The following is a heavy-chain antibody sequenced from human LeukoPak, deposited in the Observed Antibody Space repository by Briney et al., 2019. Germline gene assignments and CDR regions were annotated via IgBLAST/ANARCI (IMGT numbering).Heavy chain of an antibody. CDR1: GFTFNSHD. D-gene: IGHD2-21*01. CDR3: ARGVAGLAFDY. CDR2: IRYDGYKR. Sequence: PGGSLRLSCGASGFTFNSHDMHWVRRAPGKGLEWVAFIRYDGYKRYYGDFGKGRFTISRDKSNNTLFLQMNSLRGDDTAVYYCARGVAGLAFDYWGQGTLVAVSS. J-gene: IGHJ4*02. V-gene: IGHV3-30*02.